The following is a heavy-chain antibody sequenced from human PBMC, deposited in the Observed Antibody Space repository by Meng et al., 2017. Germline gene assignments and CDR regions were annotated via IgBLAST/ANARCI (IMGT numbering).Heavy chain of an antibody. D-gene: IGHD3-22*01. J-gene: IGHJ5*02. CDR1: GFTFSSYW. CDR3: ARGGEDYDSSGYYQS. Sequence: LTCAASGFTFSSYWMHWVRQAPGKGLVWVSRINSDGSSTSYADSVKGRFTISRDNAKNTLYLQMNSLRAEDTAVYYCARGGEDYDSSGYYQSWGQGTLVTVSS. V-gene: IGHV3-74*01. CDR2: INSDGSST.